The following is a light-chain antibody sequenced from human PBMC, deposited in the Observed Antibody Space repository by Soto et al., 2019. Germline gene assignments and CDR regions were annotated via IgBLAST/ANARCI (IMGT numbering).Light chain of an antibody. Sequence: IQLTQSPSSLSASVGDRVTITCRASQGISSYLGWYRQKPGKAPKILIYGASTLQSGVPSMFRGSGAGTDCTRPISSLQPEDVATDYCQQLNKYTSTFGGGTKVDIK. CDR2: GAS. V-gene: IGKV1-9*01. J-gene: IGKJ4*01. CDR3: QQLNKYTST. CDR1: QGISSY.